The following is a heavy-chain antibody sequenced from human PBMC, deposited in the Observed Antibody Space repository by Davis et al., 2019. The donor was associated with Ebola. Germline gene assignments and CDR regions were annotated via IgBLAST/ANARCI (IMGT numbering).Heavy chain of an antibody. V-gene: IGHV3-66*01. CDR2: IYSGGST. Sequence: GESLKISCAASGFTVSSNYMSWVRQAPGKGLEWVSVIYSGGSTYYADSVKGRFTISRDNSKNTLYLQMNSLRAEDTAVYYCARVPLLWFRDSDYYYYGMDVWGQGTTVTVSS. D-gene: IGHD3-10*01. CDR1: GFTVSSNY. CDR3: ARVPLLWFRDSDYYYYGMDV. J-gene: IGHJ6*02.